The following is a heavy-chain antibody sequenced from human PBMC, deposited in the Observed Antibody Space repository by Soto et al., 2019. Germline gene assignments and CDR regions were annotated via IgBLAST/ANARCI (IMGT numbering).Heavy chain of an antibody. CDR3: ARPSGGAAVTPVLFDY. CDR2: ISYDGSNE. D-gene: IGHD6-13*01. CDR1: GLSFSYYA. V-gene: IGHV3-30-3*01. J-gene: IGHJ4*02. Sequence: QVQLVESGGGVVQPGRSLRLSCAASGLSFSYYAMHWVRQAPGKGLEWVAVISYDGSNEYYTDSVKGRFTISRDNSKNTLYLQMNSLRADDTAVYYCARPSGGAAVTPVLFDYWGQGTLVTVSS.